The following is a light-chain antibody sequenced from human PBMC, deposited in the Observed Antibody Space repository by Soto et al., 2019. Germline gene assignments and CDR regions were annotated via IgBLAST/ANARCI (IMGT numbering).Light chain of an antibody. CDR3: QQYGSSGK. J-gene: IGKJ1*01. CDR2: GAS. Sequence: EIVLTQSPGTLSLSPGERGTLSCRASQSVSNNYLAWYQQKPGQAPRLLIYGASNRATGIPDRFSGSGSGTEFTLTISRLETEDFAVYYCQQYGSSGKFGQGTK. V-gene: IGKV3-20*01. CDR1: QSVSNNY.